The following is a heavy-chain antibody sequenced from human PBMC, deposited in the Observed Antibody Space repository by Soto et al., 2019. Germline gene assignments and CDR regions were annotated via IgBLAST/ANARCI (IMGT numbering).Heavy chain of an antibody. CDR1: GGTFSSYA. D-gene: IGHD4-17*01. J-gene: IGHJ3*02. CDR2: IIPIFGTA. Sequence: QVQLVQSGAEVKKPGSSVKVSCKASGGTFSSYAISWVRQAPGQGLEWMGGIIPIFGTANYAEKFQGRVTITAHESTSTAYRELSSLISEDTAVYYCARAENGDHAVPYDAFDIWGQGTMVTVSS. V-gene: IGHV1-69*12. CDR3: ARAENGDHAVPYDAFDI.